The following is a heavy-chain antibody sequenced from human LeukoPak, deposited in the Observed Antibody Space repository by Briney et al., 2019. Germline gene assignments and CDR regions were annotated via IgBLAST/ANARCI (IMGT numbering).Heavy chain of an antibody. V-gene: IGHV3-53*01. CDR3: TKLKGWYGEGYFDY. D-gene: IGHD3-10*01. CDR2: IYTRGTT. Sequence: GGSLRLSCAASGFTVSSTYMSWVRQPAGKGLEWVSVIYTRGTTFYADSVKGRFTISRNNSKNTLYLQMNSLRADDTAVYYCTKLKGWYGEGYFDYWGQGTLVTVSS. J-gene: IGHJ4*02. CDR1: GFTVSSTY.